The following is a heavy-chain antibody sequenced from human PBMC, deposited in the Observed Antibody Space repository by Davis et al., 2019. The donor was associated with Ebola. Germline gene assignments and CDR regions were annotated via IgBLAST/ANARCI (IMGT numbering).Heavy chain of an antibody. CDR1: GYTFTSYG. J-gene: IGHJ3*02. D-gene: IGHD2-2*01. Sequence: ASVKVSCKASGYTFTSYGISWVRQAPGQGLEWIGWISAYNGNTNYAQKFQERVTITRDMSTSTAYMELSSLRSEDTAVYYCAATDCSSTSCYVLLGAFDIWGQGTMITVSS. V-gene: IGHV1-18*01. CDR3: AATDCSSTSCYVLLGAFDI. CDR2: ISAYNGNT.